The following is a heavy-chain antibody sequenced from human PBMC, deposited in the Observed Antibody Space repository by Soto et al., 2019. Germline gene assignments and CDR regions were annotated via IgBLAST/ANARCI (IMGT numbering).Heavy chain of an antibody. J-gene: IGHJ4*02. CDR1: GFTFRNYA. CDR2: ISGSGGTT. CDR3: AKDRSSTSCYAFDY. D-gene: IGHD2-2*01. Sequence: EVQLLESGGGLVQPGGSLRLSCTASGFTFRNYAMSWARQAPGKGLEWVSAISGSGGTTHYADSVKGRFTISRDNSKNTLYLQMNSLRVEVTAVYYCAKDRSSTSCYAFDYWGQGSLVTVSS. V-gene: IGHV3-23*01.